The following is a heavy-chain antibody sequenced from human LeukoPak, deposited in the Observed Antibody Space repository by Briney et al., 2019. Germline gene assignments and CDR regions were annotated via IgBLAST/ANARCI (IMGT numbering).Heavy chain of an antibody. V-gene: IGHV1-2*02. CDR1: GYTFTGYY. D-gene: IGHD3-10*01. CDR2: INSNNGGK. Sequence: ASVKVSCKASGYTFTGYYMHWVRQAPGQGLDWMGWINSNNGGKNYAQKYNISVTMSMEASISTSYMELSRLRSDDTAVYYCARGGSGSAIRITMVRGHPQGMDVWGQGTTVTVSS. CDR3: ARGGSGSAIRITMVRGHPQGMDV. J-gene: IGHJ6*02.